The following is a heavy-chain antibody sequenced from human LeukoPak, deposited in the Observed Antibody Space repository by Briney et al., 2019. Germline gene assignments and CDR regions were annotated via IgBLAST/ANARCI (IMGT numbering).Heavy chain of an antibody. CDR3: AGWELLGVWAFDY. Sequence: SETLSLTCSVSGGSISSSSYYWGWIRQPPGKGLEWIASIYYSGSTNYNPSLKSRVTISVDTSKNQFSLKLSSVTAADTAVYYCAGWELLGVWAFDYWGQGTLVTVSS. J-gene: IGHJ4*02. CDR1: GGSISSSSYY. V-gene: IGHV4-39*07. CDR2: IYYSGST. D-gene: IGHD1-26*01.